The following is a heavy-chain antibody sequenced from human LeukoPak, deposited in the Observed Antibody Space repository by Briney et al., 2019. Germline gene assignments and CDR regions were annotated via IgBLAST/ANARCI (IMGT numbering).Heavy chain of an antibody. J-gene: IGHJ4*02. Sequence: SETLSLTCAVYGGSLSGYYWSWIRQSPGKGLEWIGEINHTGSTNYNPSLKSRVTMSVDTSKKHFSLKLSSVTAADTAIYYCARRYPSVRGVNLRPQEVRKYYFDYWGQGNLVTVSS. CDR2: INHTGST. D-gene: IGHD3-10*01. CDR3: ARRYPSVRGVNLRPQEVRKYYFDY. V-gene: IGHV4-34*01. CDR1: GGSLSGYY.